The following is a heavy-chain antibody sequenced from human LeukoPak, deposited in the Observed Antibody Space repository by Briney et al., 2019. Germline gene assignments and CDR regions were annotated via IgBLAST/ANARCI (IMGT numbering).Heavy chain of an antibody. J-gene: IGHJ2*01. CDR2: IYHTGST. CDR3: ARVRGMEVTTDWYFDL. Sequence: SETLSLTCAVSGYSISSGYYWGWIRQPPGKGLEWIGSIYHTGSTYYNPSLKSRVTISVDTSKSQFSLKLSSVTAADTAVFYCARVRGMEVTTDWYFDLWGRGTLVTVSS. V-gene: IGHV4-38-2*01. D-gene: IGHD4-17*01. CDR1: GYSISSGYY.